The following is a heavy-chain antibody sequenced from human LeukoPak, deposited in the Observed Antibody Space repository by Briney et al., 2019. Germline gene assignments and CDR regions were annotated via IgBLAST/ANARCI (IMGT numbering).Heavy chain of an antibody. V-gene: IGHV5-51*01. CDR2: IYPGDSDT. J-gene: IGHJ6*03. CDR1: GYSFTSYW. D-gene: IGHD6-13*01. Sequence: NRGESLQISCKGSGYSFTSYWIGWVRPMPGKGLGWMGIIYPGDSDTRYSPSFQGQVTISADKSISTAYLQWSSLKASDTAMYYCARPRIAAAGNVYYMDVWGKGTTVTVSS. CDR3: ARPRIAAAGNVYYMDV.